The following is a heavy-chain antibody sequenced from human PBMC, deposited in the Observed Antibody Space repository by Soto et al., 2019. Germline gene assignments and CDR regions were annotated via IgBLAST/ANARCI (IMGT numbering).Heavy chain of an antibody. J-gene: IGHJ4*02. CDR1: GFTFRSSW. CDR2: IKDDGRET. Sequence: PGGSLRLSCAASGFTFRSSWMSWVRLPPGNGLEWVANIKDDGRETYYVDSVKGRFTISRDNSKNSLYLQMSDLRVDDTSIYYCVHSHAARGWYEGRDYWGRGTVVTISS. V-gene: IGHV3-7*03. D-gene: IGHD6-19*01. CDR3: VHSHAARGWYEGRDY.